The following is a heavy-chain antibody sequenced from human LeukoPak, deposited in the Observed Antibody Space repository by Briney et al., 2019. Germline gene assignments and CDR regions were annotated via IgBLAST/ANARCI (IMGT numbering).Heavy chain of an antibody. Sequence: GASVKVSCKASGYTFTSYYMHWVRQAPGQGLEWMGIIDPSGGSTSYAQKFQGRVTMTRDMSTSTVYMELSSLRSEDTAVYYCARDEWSSYYDSSGWAFDIWGQGTMVTVSS. V-gene: IGHV1-46*01. CDR1: GYTFTSYY. CDR2: IDPSGGST. D-gene: IGHD3-22*01. CDR3: ARDEWSSYYDSSGWAFDI. J-gene: IGHJ3*02.